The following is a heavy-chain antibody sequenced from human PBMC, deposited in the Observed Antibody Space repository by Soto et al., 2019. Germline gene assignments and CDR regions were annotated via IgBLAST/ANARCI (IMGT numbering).Heavy chain of an antibody. CDR2: ISSGSSTI. CDR3: TRSAYMDV. Sequence: DVQLVESGGGLVQPGGSLRLSCAASGFTFSRYSMNWVRQAPGKGLEWVSYISSGSSTIYYADSVKGRFTISRDNAKNSLYLQMDSLRAEDTAVYYATRSAYMDVWGTGTTVTVSS. D-gene: IGHD2-2*01. J-gene: IGHJ6*03. V-gene: IGHV3-48*01. CDR1: GFTFSRYS.